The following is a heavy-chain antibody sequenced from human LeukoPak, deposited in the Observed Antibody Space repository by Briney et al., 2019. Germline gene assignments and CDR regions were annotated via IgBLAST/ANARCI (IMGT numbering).Heavy chain of an antibody. V-gene: IGHV4-39*07. CDR2: IYYSGST. D-gene: IGHD6-13*01. CDR1: GGSISSSSYY. J-gene: IGHJ5*02. CDR3: ARDSIAAAVWFDP. Sequence: PSETLSLTCTVSGGSISSSSYYWGWIRQPPGKGLEWIGSIYYSGSTYYNPSLKSRVTISVDTSKNQFSLKLSSVTAADTAVYYCARDSIAAAVWFDPWGQGTLVTVSS.